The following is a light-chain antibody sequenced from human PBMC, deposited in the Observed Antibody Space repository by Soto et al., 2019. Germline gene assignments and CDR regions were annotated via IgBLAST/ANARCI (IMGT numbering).Light chain of an antibody. Sequence: AVLSPPPSESVNPWENALISNSGSRANIGGTNYAYWYQQLPGAAPKLLMHSNNLRPSGVPERISGSKFATAASLALSGLRSEDEAVYYCASWDDRVGAVIFGGGTKVTVL. J-gene: IGLJ2*01. CDR3: ASWDDRVGAVI. V-gene: IGLV1-47*02. CDR2: SNN. CDR1: RANIGGTNY.